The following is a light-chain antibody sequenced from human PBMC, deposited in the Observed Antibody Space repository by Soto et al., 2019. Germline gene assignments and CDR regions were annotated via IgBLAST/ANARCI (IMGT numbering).Light chain of an antibody. J-gene: IGLJ1*01. CDR3: CSYAGNYSPV. CDR1: SSDVANNNL. Sequence: QSVLTQPASVSGSPGQSITIPCTGTSSDVANNNLVSWYQQHPGKAPKFVIYEASKRPSGVSNRFSGSKSGNTASLTISGLQAEDEADYYCCSYAGNYSPVFGTGTKLTVL. CDR2: EAS. V-gene: IGLV2-23*01.